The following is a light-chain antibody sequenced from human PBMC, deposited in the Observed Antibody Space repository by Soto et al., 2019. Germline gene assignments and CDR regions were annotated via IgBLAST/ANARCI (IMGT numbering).Light chain of an antibody. J-gene: IGKJ4*01. V-gene: IGKV1-9*01. CDR1: QGISGY. Sequence: DIQLTQSPSFLSASVGDRVTITCRASQGISGYLAWYQQKSGSAPKLLIYTASTLQTGVPSRFSGSGSGTEFTLTISSLQPEDFATYYRQQLNTYPLTFGGGTKVDIK. CDR2: TAS. CDR3: QQLNTYPLT.